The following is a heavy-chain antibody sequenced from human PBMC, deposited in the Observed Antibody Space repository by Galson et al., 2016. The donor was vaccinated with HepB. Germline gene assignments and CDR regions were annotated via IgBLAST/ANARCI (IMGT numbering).Heavy chain of an antibody. CDR3: ARRVAVTGGSLDY. J-gene: IGHJ4*02. V-gene: IGHV5-51*01. Sequence: QSGAEVKKPGESLKIFCKASGYSFTTYWIGWVRQMPGKGLEWMAIINPVDSDTRSNPSLQGQVTISVDNSISTAFLQWSSLEASDTAMYYCARRVAVTGGSLDYWGQGTLVTVSS. D-gene: IGHD6-19*01. CDR2: INPVDSDT. CDR1: GYSFTTYW.